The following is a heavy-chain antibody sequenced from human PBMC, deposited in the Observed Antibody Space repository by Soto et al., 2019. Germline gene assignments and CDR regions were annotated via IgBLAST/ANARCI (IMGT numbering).Heavy chain of an antibody. CDR3: ARVHWSTVLHWYFAL. CDR2: IYSRGDT. CDR1: GFSVSADY. V-gene: IGHV3-53*01. J-gene: IGHJ2*01. D-gene: IGHD3-3*01. Sequence: EVPLVESGGGLIQPGGSLRLSCACSGFSVSADYMSWVRQAPGKGLAWVSLIYSRGDTSHADSVKGRFTISRDNSKNTLYLQMNSLRAEDTAVYYCARVHWSTVLHWYFALWGRGTQVTVSS.